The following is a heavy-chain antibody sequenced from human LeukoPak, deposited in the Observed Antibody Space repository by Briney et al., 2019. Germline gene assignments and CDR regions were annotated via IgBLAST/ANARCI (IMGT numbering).Heavy chain of an antibody. CDR3: ASPWVTTQVAFDI. V-gene: IGHV3-48*03. CDR2: ISSSGSTI. CDR1: GFTFSSYE. Sequence: GGSLRLSCAASGFTFSSYEMNWVRQAPGKGLEWVSYISSSGSTIYYADSVKGRFTISRDNAKNSLYLQMNSLRAEDTAVYYCASPWVTTQVAFDIWGQGTMVTVSS. D-gene: IGHD4-17*01. J-gene: IGHJ3*02.